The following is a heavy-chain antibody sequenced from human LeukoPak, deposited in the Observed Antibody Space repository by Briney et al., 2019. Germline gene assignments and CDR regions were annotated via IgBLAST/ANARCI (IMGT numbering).Heavy chain of an antibody. CDR3: ARVGYDFWSGYLDY. CDR2: ISAYNGNT. Sequence: GASVKVSCKASGYTFTSYYMHWVRQAPGQGLEWMGWISAYNGNTNYAQKLQGRVTMTTDTSTSTAYMELRSLRSDDTAVYYCARVGYDFWSGYLDYWGQGTLVTVSS. V-gene: IGHV1-18*04. D-gene: IGHD3-3*01. CDR1: GYTFTSYY. J-gene: IGHJ4*02.